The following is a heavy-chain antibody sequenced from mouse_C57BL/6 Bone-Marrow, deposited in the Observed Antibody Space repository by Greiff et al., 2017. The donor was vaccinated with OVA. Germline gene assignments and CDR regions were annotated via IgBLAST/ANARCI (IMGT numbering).Heavy chain of an antibody. J-gene: IGHJ2*01. V-gene: IGHV1-76*01. CDR1: GYTFTDHY. D-gene: IGHD2-3*01. CDR2: IYPGSGNT. Sequence: VKLMESGAEVVRPGASVKLSCKASGYTFTDHYINWVKQRPGQGLEWIARIYPGSGNTYYNEKFKGKATLTAEKSSNTAYMQLSSLTSEDSAVYVCARDDGYFYEYWDRGTTLTVTA. CDR3: ARDDGYFYEY.